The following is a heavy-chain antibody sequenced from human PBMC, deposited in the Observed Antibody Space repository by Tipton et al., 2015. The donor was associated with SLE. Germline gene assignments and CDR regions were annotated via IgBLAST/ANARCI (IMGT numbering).Heavy chain of an antibody. Sequence: GSLRLSCAASGFTFSSYEMNWVRQAPGKGLEWVSYISSSGSTIYYADSVKGRFTISRDKAKNSLYLQMNSLRAEDTAVYYCARDGDLSSSWYYFDYWGQGTLVTVSS. CDR3: ARDGDLSSSWYYFDY. D-gene: IGHD6-13*01. J-gene: IGHJ4*02. V-gene: IGHV3-48*03. CDR2: ISSSGSTI. CDR1: GFTFSSYE.